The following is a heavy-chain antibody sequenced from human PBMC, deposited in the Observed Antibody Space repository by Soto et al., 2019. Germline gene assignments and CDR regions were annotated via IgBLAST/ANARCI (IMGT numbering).Heavy chain of an antibody. CDR1: GGSINTFC. D-gene: IGHD5-12*01. CDR3: AREGSYSAYNFAHGIQLWSFDF. V-gene: IGHV4-4*07. J-gene: IGHJ4*02. Sequence: SETLSLTCTVSGGSINTFCWSWVRQPAGKGLEWIGRIFSSGSTSFNPSLESRVAMSADTSKNHFSLNLSSVTAADMAVYYCAREGSYSAYNFAHGIQLWSFDFWGQGALVTVSS. CDR2: IFSSGST.